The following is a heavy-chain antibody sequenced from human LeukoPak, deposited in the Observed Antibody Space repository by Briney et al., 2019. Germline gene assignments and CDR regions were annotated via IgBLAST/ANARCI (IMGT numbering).Heavy chain of an antibody. CDR2: LNRDGTRT. V-gene: IGHV3-23*01. CDR1: GFTFSSYA. J-gene: IGHJ4*02. CDR3: ARDRGGYSTDFDF. D-gene: IGHD6-13*01. Sequence: GVLRLSCAASGFTFSSYAMHWVRQVPGKGLEWVSTLNRDGTRTYYSLSSSGRFIVSRDNSMNTLYLQMNGLRADDTAVYYCARDRGGYSTDFDFWGQGTLVTVTS.